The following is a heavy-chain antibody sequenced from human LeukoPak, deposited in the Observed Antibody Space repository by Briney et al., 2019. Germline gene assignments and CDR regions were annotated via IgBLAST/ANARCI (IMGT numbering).Heavy chain of an antibody. V-gene: IGHV4-4*07. Sequence: PSETLSLTCTVSGGSISSYYWSRIRQPAGKGLEWIGRIYTSGSTNYNPSLKSRVTMSVDTSKNQFSLKLSSVTAADTAVYYCARETTMTTYYYYGMDVWGQGTTVTVSS. J-gene: IGHJ6*02. D-gene: IGHD4-17*01. CDR3: ARETTMTTYYYYGMDV. CDR1: GGSISSYY. CDR2: IYTSGST.